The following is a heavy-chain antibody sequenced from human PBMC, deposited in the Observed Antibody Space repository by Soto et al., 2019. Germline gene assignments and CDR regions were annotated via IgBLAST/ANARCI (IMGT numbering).Heavy chain of an antibody. CDR1: GFTFSSYA. CDR3: AKALNYDFWSGYWRHYYYYGMDV. J-gene: IGHJ6*02. D-gene: IGHD3-3*01. CDR2: ISGSGGST. Sequence: GGSLRLSCAASGFTFSSYAMSWVRQAPGKGLEWVSAISGSGGSTYYADSVKGRFTISRDNSKNTLYLQMNSLRAEDTAVYYCAKALNYDFWSGYWRHYYYYGMDVWRQGTTVTVSS. V-gene: IGHV3-23*01.